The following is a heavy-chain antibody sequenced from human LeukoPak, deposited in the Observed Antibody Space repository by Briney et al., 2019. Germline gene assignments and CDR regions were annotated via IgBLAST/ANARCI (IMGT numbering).Heavy chain of an antibody. CDR3: ARGMIVVVITNAFDI. D-gene: IGHD3-22*01. Sequence: GGSLRLSCAASGFTFSSYDMSWVRQAPGKGLEWVSVLSISDGNKYYADSVKGRFTISRDNSKNTLYLQMNSLRAEDTAVYYCARGMIVVVITNAFDIWGQGTMVTVSS. J-gene: IGHJ3*02. V-gene: IGHV3-23*01. CDR1: GFTFSSYD. CDR2: LSISDGNK.